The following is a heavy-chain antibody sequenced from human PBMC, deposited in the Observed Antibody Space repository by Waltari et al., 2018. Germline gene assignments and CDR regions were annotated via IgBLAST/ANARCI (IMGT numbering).Heavy chain of an antibody. CDR1: GYTFTSYA. Sequence: QVQLVQSGAEVKKPGASVKVSCKASGYTFTSYAMHWVRQAPGQRLEWMGWINAGNGNTKYSQKFQGRVTITRDTSASTAYMELSSLRSEDTAVYYCAREMGYCSSTSCLYYFDYWGQGTLVTVSS. J-gene: IGHJ4*02. D-gene: IGHD2-2*01. V-gene: IGHV1-3*01. CDR2: INAGNGNT. CDR3: AREMGYCSSTSCLYYFDY.